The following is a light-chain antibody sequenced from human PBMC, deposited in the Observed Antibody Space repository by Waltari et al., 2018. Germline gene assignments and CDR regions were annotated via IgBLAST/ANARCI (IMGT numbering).Light chain of an antibody. Sequence: DIQMTQSPSSMSASVGDRVSITCQASRDISNYLSWYQQKPGKAPKLLIYDASNLETGVPSRFSGRASGTDFTFTISSLQPEDIATYYCQQYKDLPRTFGQGTKVEIK. CDR1: RDISNY. CDR3: QQYKDLPRT. V-gene: IGKV1-33*01. CDR2: DAS. J-gene: IGKJ1*01.